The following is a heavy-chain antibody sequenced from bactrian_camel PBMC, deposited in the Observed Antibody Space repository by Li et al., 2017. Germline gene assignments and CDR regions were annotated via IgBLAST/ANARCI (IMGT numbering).Heavy chain of an antibody. V-gene: IGHV3-3*01. Sequence: DSVKGRFTISRDNAKDTVFLQMNSLTSEDTALYYCAADPDGYAYNFYLLCGERRRNYFNSWGQGTQVTVS. D-gene: IGHD3*01. J-gene: IGHJ6*01. CDR3: AADPDGYAYNFYLLCGERRRNYFNS.